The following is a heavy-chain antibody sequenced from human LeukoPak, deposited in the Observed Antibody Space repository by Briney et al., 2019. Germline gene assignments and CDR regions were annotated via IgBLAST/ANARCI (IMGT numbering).Heavy chain of an antibody. CDR3: ARAPTLYGSGPVLDY. CDR2: INSDGSST. V-gene: IGHV3-74*01. D-gene: IGHD3-10*01. Sequence: PGGSLRLSCAASGFTFSSYWMHWVRQAPGKGLVWVSRINSDGSSTSCADSVKGRFTISRDNAKSTLYLQMNSLRAEDTAVYYCARAPTLYGSGPVLDYWGQGTLVTVSS. J-gene: IGHJ4*02. CDR1: GFTFSSYW.